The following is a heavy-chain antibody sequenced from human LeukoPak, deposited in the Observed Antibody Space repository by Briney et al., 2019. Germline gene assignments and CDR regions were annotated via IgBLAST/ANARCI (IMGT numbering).Heavy chain of an antibody. CDR2: IYHSGST. Sequence: SETLSLTCAVSGGSISSGGYSWSWIRQPPGKGLEWIGYIYHSGSTYYNPSLKSRVTISVDRSKNQFSLKLSSVTAADTAVCYCARDSSDAFDYWGQGTLVTVSS. J-gene: IGHJ4*02. CDR1: GGSISSGGYS. V-gene: IGHV4-30-2*01. CDR3: ARDSSDAFDY.